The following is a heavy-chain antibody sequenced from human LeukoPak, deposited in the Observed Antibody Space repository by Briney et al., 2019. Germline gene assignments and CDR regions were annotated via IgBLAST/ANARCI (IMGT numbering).Heavy chain of an antibody. D-gene: IGHD3-10*01. CDR1: GGTFSSYA. J-gene: IGHJ5*02. V-gene: IGHV1-69*04. Sequence: SVKVSCKASGGTFSSYAISWVRQAPGQGLEWMGGVIPILGIANYAQKFQGRVTITADKSTSTAYMELSSLRSEDTAVYYCARGGSYYGSGKDWFDPWGQGTLVTVSS. CDR2: VIPILGIA. CDR3: ARGGSYYGSGKDWFDP.